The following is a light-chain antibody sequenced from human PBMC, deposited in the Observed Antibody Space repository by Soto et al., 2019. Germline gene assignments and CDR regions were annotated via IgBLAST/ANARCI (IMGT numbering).Light chain of an antibody. Sequence: IVMTQSPATLSVSPGERATLSCRASQSVNSNFAWYQQKPGQAPRLLIYGASTRASDIPVRFGGSGSGTEFTLTISSLQSEDFAVYYCQQYNSWPRTFGQGTKVEIK. CDR1: QSVNSN. V-gene: IGKV3-15*01. CDR3: QQYNSWPRT. J-gene: IGKJ1*01. CDR2: GAS.